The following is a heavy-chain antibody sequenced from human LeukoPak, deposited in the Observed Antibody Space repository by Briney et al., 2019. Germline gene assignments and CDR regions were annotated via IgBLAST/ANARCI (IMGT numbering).Heavy chain of an antibody. V-gene: IGHV4-34*01. J-gene: IGHJ4*02. CDR1: GGSFSGFY. D-gene: IGHD3-3*01. CDR2: INHTGNT. Sequence: PSETLSLTCGVDGGSFSGFYWKWIRHTPGEGLEWIGEINHTGNTNYNPSLTDYNPSLKSRVTISVDSSKNELSLKLSSVTAADTAVYYCARTIFGVVIIQYYFDYWGQGTLVTVSS. CDR3: ARTIFGVVIIQYYFDY.